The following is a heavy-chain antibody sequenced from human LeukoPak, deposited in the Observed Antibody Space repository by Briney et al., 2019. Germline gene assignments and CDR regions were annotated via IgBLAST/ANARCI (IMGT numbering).Heavy chain of an antibody. D-gene: IGHD1-7*01. V-gene: IGHV1-69*13. J-gene: IGHJ6*02. Sequence: GASVKVSCKASGYTFTSYAISWVRQAPGQGLEWMGGIIPIFGTANYAQKFQGRVTITADESTSTAYMELSSLRSEDTAVYYCARKIKDWNYGDYGMDVWGQGTTVTVSS. CDR1: GYTFTSYA. CDR2: IIPIFGTA. CDR3: ARKIKDWNYGDYGMDV.